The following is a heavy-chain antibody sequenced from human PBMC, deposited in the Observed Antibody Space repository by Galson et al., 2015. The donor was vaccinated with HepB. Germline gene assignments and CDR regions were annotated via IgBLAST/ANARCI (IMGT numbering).Heavy chain of an antibody. J-gene: IGHJ4*02. CDR3: ARAGGYSYGFEGFY. CDR2: TIPILGIA. V-gene: IGHV1-69*04. CDR1: GGTFSSYA. D-gene: IGHD5-18*01. Sequence: SVKVSCKASGGTFSSYAISWVRQAPGQGLEWMGRTIPILGIANYAQKFQGRVTITADKSTSTAYMELSRLRSEDTAVYYCARAGGYSYGFEGFYWGQGTLVTVSS.